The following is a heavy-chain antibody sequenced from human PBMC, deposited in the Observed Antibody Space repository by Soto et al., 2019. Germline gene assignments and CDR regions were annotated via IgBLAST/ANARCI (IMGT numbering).Heavy chain of an antibody. J-gene: IGHJ4*02. CDR3: AEPFGKTLGDPCGY. D-gene: IGHD3-10*01. V-gene: IGHV3-9*01. CDR1: GFTFDDYA. Sequence: EVQLVESGGGLVQPGRSLRLSCAASGFTFDDYAMHWVRQAPGKGLEWVSGISWNSGGIGYADSVKGRFTISRDNAKNSLYLQMNILRAEDTSLYYCAEPFGKTLGDPCGYWGQGTLVTVSS. CDR2: ISWNSGGI.